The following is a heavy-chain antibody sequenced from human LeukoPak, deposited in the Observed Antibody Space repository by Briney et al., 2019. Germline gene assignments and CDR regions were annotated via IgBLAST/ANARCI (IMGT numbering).Heavy chain of an antibody. CDR2: ISASGDVA. Sequence: GGSLRLSCAASEFTFSKFPMGWVRQAPGRGLEWVSAISASGDVAFHADSVRGRFTISRDNSKSTLFLQMNDLRVEDTAKFYCAKSLFTSATGTGRAFHIWGQGTMVSVSS. CDR3: AKSLFTSATGTGRAFHI. J-gene: IGHJ3*02. CDR1: EFTFSKFP. D-gene: IGHD1-1*01. V-gene: IGHV3-23*01.